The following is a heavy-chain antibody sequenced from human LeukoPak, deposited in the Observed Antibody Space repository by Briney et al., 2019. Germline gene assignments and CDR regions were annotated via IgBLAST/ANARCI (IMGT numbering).Heavy chain of an antibody. CDR1: GYTFTGYY. D-gene: IGHD3-3*01. V-gene: IGHV1-2*02. J-gene: IGHJ4*02. CDR2: INPNSGGT. Sequence: GASVKVSCKASGYTFTGYYMHWARQAPGQGLEWMGWINPNSGGTNYAQKFQGRVTMTRDTSISTAYMELSRLRSDDTAVYYCARGYDFWSGYYTKYYFDYWGQGTLVTVSS. CDR3: ARGYDFWSGYYTKYYFDY.